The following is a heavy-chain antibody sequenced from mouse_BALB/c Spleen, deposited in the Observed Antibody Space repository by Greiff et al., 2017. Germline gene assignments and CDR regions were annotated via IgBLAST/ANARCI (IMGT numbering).Heavy chain of an antibody. CDR3: ARWGYGEEYYAMDY. J-gene: IGHJ4*01. CDR1: GFNIKDTY. D-gene: IGHD2-2*01. Sequence: EVQLQQSGAELVKPGASVKLSCTASGFNIKDTYMHWVKQRPEQGLEWIGRIDPANGNTKYDPKFQGKATITADTSSNTAYLQLSSLTSEDTAVYYCARWGYGEEYYAMDYWGQGTSVTVSS. CDR2: IDPANGNT. V-gene: IGHV14-3*02.